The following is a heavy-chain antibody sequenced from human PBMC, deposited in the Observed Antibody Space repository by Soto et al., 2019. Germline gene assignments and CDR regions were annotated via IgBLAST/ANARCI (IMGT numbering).Heavy chain of an antibody. D-gene: IGHD3-3*01. V-gene: IGHV3-30-3*01. CDR2: ISYDGSNK. CDR1: GFTFSTYG. J-gene: IGHJ6*02. Sequence: GGSLRLSCAASGFTFSTYGIHWVRQAPGKGLEWVAVISYDGSNKYYADSVKGRFTISRDNSKNTLYLQMNSLRAEDTAVYYCARDAPPPTIFGVVNTYYYGMDVWGQGTTVTVSS. CDR3: ARDAPPPTIFGVVNTYYYGMDV.